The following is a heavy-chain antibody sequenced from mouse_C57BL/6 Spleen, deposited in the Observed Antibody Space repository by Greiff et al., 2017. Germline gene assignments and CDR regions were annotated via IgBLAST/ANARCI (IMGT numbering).Heavy chain of an antibody. CDR3: ARGGDYDGFAY. V-gene: IGHV1-59*01. CDR2: IDPSDSYT. CDR1: GYTFTSYW. Sequence: VQLQQSGAELVRPGTSVKLSCKASGYTFTSYWMHWVKQRPGQGLEWIGVIDPSDSYTNYNQKFKGKATLTVDTSSSTAYMQLSSLTSEDSAVYYCARGGDYDGFAYWGQGTLVTVSA. J-gene: IGHJ3*01. D-gene: IGHD2-4*01.